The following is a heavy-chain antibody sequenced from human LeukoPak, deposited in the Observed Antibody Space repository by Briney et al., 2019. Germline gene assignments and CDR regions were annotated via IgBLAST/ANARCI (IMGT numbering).Heavy chain of an antibody. CDR2: ISSSSTI. D-gene: IGHD3-10*01. CDR1: GFTFSTYS. J-gene: IGHJ4*02. CDR3: ARDRGLARRAGFDY. Sequence: PGGSLKLSCAASGFTFSTYSMNWVRQAPGKGLEWVSYISSSSTIYYADSVKGRFTISRDNAKNSLYLQMNSLGDEDTAVYYCARDRGLARRAGFDYWGQGTLVTVSS. V-gene: IGHV3-48*02.